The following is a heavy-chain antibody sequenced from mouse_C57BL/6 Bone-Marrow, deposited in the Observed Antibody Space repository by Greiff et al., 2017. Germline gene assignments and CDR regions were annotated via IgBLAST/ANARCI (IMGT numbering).Heavy chain of an antibody. Sequence: QVQLQQPGAELVMPGASVKLSCKASGYTFTSYWMHWVKQRPGPGLEWIGEIDPSDSYTNYNQKFKGKSTLTVDKSSSTAYMQLSSLTSEDSAVYYCARGNYRFDYWGQGTTLTVSS. CDR1: GYTFTSYW. CDR2: IDPSDSYT. J-gene: IGHJ2*01. V-gene: IGHV1-69*01. D-gene: IGHD2-1*01. CDR3: ARGNYRFDY.